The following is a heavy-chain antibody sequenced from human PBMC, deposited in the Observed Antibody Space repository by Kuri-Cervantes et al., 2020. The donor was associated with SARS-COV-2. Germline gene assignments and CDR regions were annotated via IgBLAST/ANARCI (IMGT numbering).Heavy chain of an antibody. CDR2: MSYDGGKI. CDR1: GFSFSTCA. J-gene: IGHJ6*04. CDR3: AREPTINWSDIGNSLDV. Sequence: GESLKISCAASGFSFSTCAMHWVRQAPGKGLEWVAGMSYDGGKIYYADSLKGRFTISRDNSKNTLYVQMVSLRPEDTAVYYCAREPTINWSDIGNSLDVWGKGTAVTVSS. V-gene: IGHV3-30*04. D-gene: IGHD1-20*01.